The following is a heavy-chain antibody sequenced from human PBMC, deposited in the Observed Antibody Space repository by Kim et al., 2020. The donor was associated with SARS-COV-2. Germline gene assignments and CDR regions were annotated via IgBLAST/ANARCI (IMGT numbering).Heavy chain of an antibody. CDR2: VYYSGST. Sequence: SETLSLTCTVSGGSISRSNSHWGWIRQPPGKGLEWIGSVYYSGSTFYNPSLKSRVTISVDTSENQLSLKLTSVTAAATVVDYCASVEMTGLGGRGWFDP. D-gene: IGHD1-26*01. J-gene: IGHJ5*02. CDR3: ASVEMTGLGGRGWFDP. CDR1: GGSISRSNSH. V-gene: IGHV4-39*01.